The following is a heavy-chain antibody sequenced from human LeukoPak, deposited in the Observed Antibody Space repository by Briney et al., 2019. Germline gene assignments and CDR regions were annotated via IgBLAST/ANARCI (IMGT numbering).Heavy chain of an antibody. Sequence: PGVSLRLSCTASGFSFSNYGMHWVRQAPGKGLEWVTVISYDGRNKYYADSVKGRVTISRDNSKNTLYLQMNSLRAEDTAVYYCVKGYYDFDYWGQGTLVTVSS. V-gene: IGHV3-30*18. J-gene: IGHJ4*02. CDR3: VKGYYDFDY. D-gene: IGHD3-3*01. CDR1: GFSFSNYG. CDR2: ISYDGRNK.